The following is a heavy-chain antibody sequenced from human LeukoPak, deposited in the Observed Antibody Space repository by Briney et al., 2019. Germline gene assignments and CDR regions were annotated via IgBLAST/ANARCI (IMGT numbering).Heavy chain of an antibody. J-gene: IGHJ4*02. CDR3: AREPWSGYYADFDY. D-gene: IGHD3-3*01. V-gene: IGHV1-18*01. Sequence: ASVKVSCKASGYTFTSYGISWVRQAPGQGLEWMGWISAYNGNTNYAQKLQGRVTMATDTSTSTAYMELRSLRSDDTAVYYCAREPWSGYYADFDYWGQGTLVTVSS. CDR2: ISAYNGNT. CDR1: GYTFTSYG.